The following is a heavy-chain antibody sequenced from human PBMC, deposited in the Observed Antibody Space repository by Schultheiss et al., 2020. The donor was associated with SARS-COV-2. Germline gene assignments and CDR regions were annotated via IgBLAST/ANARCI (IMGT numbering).Heavy chain of an antibody. D-gene: IGHD3-10*01. CDR2: INDSGST. V-gene: IGHV4-34*01. Sequence: SETLSLTCAVYGGSFSGYYWSWIRQPPGKGLEWIGEINDSGSTNYNPSLKSRVTISVDTSKNQLSLKLSSVTAADTAVYYCARARDYLNYFDYWGQGTLVTVSS. CDR1: GGSFSGYY. CDR3: ARARDYLNYFDY. J-gene: IGHJ4*02.